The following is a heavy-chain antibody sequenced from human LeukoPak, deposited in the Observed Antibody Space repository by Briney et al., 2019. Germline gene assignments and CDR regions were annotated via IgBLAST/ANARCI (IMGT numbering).Heavy chain of an antibody. CDR2: IYYSGST. J-gene: IGHJ5*02. D-gene: IGHD6-13*01. Sequence: PSETLSLTCTVSGGSISSYYWSWIRQPPGKGLEWIGYIYYSGSTNHNPSLKSRVTISVDTSKNQFSLKLSSVTAADTAVYYCARAVTSSSWPENWFDPWGQGTLVTVSS. V-gene: IGHV4-59*01. CDR3: ARAVTSSSWPENWFDP. CDR1: GGSISSYY.